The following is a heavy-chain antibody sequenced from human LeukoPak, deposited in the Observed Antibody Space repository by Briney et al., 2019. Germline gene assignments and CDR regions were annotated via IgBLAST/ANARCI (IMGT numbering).Heavy chain of an antibody. D-gene: IGHD2-21*02. CDR1: GYTFTSYG. CDR2: ISVYNGNT. Sequence: ASVKVSCKASGYTFTSYGISWVRQAPGQGLEWMGWISVYNGNTNYAQKLQGRVTMTTDTSTSTAYMELRSLRSDDTAVYYCAREPYCGGDCYLDYYYYGMDVWGQGTTVTVSS. V-gene: IGHV1-18*01. CDR3: AREPYCGGDCYLDYYYYGMDV. J-gene: IGHJ6*02.